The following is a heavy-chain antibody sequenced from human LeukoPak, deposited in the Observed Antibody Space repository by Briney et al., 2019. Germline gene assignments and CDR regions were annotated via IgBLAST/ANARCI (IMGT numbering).Heavy chain of an antibody. CDR2: ISSSGSTK. J-gene: IGHJ4*02. V-gene: IGHV3-48*03. CDR3: AKGGYYDSSGLYFDY. Sequence: GGSLRLSCAASGFTFSSYEMNWVRQAPGKGLEWVSYISSSGSTKYYADSVKGRFTISRDNSKNTLYLQMNSLRAEDTAVYYCAKGGYYDSSGLYFDYWGQGTLVTVSS. D-gene: IGHD3-22*01. CDR1: GFTFSSYE.